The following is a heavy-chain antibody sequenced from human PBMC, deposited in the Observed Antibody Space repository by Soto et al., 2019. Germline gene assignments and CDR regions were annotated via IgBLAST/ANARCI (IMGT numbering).Heavy chain of an antibody. Sequence: QVQLQESGPGLVKPSDTLSLTCAVSGYSISSSNWWGWIRQPPGKGLEWIGYTYYSGTTYYNPSLKSRVTMSVDTSKNQVSLKLTSVTAVDTAVYYCARREIQGPIDYWGQGTLVTVSS. D-gene: IGHD1-26*01. CDR1: GYSISSSNW. J-gene: IGHJ4*02. CDR2: TYYSGTT. V-gene: IGHV4-28*01. CDR3: ARREIQGPIDY.